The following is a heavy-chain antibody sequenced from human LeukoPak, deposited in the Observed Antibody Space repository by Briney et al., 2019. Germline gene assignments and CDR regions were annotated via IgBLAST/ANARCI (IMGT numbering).Heavy chain of an antibody. CDR3: ASNTVTPWYFDL. Sequence: PSETLSLTCTVSGGSISSYYWSWIRQPPGKGLEWIGYIYYSGSTNYNPSLKSRVTISVDTSKNQFSLKLSSVTAADTAVYYCASNTVTPWYFDLWGRGTLVTVSS. J-gene: IGHJ2*01. CDR2: IYYSGST. CDR1: GGSISSYY. V-gene: IGHV4-59*01. D-gene: IGHD4-17*01.